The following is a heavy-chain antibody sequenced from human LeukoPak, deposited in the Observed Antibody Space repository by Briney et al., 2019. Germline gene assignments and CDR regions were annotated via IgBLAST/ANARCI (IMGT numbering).Heavy chain of an antibody. D-gene: IGHD6-19*01. J-gene: IGHJ5*02. CDR1: GFTFSSYG. CDR3: AKKGVSSGWYFSSP. Sequence: QPGGSLRLSCAASGFTFSSYGMRWVRQAPGKGLEWVAFIRYDGSNKYYADSVKGRFTISRDNSKNTLYLQMNSLRAEDTAVYYCAKKGVSSGWYFSSPWGQGTLVTVSS. CDR2: IRYDGSNK. V-gene: IGHV3-30*02.